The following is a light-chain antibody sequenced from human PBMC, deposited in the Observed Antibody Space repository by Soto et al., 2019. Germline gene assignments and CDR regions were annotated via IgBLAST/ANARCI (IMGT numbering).Light chain of an antibody. CDR1: QTISSW. CDR2: EAS. Sequence: DVQMTQSPSTLSGSVGDRVTITCRASQTISSWLAWYQQKPGKDPKLLIYEASTLESGVPSRFGGSGSETEFTLTISSLQPDDFPTYFCQQYDDYPLTFGGGTKVDI. CDR3: QQYDDYPLT. J-gene: IGKJ4*01. V-gene: IGKV1-5*03.